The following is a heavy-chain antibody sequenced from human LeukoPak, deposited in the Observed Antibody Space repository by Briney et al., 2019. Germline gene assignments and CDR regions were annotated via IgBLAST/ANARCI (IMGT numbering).Heavy chain of an antibody. D-gene: IGHD3-3*01. Sequence: GGSLRPSCVGSGFTFRNYWMSWVRQAPGKGLEWVAKIRQDGSEKYYVDSVKGRFTISRDNAKKSLYLQMNSLRAEDTALYFCAREGAYEDDFDYWGQGTLVTVSS. J-gene: IGHJ4*02. CDR3: AREGAYEDDFDY. CDR1: GFTFRNYW. V-gene: IGHV3-7*01. CDR2: IRQDGSEK.